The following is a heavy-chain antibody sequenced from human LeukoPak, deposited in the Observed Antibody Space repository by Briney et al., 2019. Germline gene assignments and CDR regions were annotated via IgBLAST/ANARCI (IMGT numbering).Heavy chain of an antibody. CDR2: ISGSGGST. Sequence: GGSLRLSCAASGFTFSSYAMSWVRQAPGKGLEWVSAISGSGGSTYYADSVKGRFTISRDNSKNTPYLQMNSLRAEDTAVYYCARGSIAAAGTDYWGQGTLVTVSS. CDR3: ARGSIAAAGTDY. V-gene: IGHV3-23*01. CDR1: GFTFSSYA. D-gene: IGHD6-13*01. J-gene: IGHJ4*02.